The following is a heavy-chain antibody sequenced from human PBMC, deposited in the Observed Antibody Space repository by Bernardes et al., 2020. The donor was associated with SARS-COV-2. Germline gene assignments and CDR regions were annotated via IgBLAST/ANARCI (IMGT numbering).Heavy chain of an antibody. V-gene: IGHV3-7*03. CDR2: IKRDGSET. Sequence: GSLRLSCAGSGFDFSDYWMTWVRQAPGKGLEWVANIKRDGSETYYVDSVKGRFTISRDNAKNLVFLQMNSLRAEDTAVFYCARSAGMDVWGQGTMVTVSS. J-gene: IGHJ6*02. CDR3: ARSAGMDV. CDR1: GFDFSDYW.